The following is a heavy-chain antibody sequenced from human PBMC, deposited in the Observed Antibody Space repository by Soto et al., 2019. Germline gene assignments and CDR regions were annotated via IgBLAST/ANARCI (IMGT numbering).Heavy chain of an antibody. J-gene: IGHJ6*01. Sequence: GGSVEVYFKASGGPFSSYAISLVRQAPGQGLEWIGGMIPILGTANYSQKFQVRVTITADESTSTAYMELSSLRSEDTAVYYCARGGLRSGYYQGPNYYGMDVWGQGTTVTVSS. CDR1: GGPFSSYA. CDR2: MIPILGTA. D-gene: IGHD3-3*01. CDR3: ARGGLRSGYYQGPNYYGMDV. V-gene: IGHV1-69*13.